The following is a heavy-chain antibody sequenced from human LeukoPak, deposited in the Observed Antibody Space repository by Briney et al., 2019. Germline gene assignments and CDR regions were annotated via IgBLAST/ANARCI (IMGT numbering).Heavy chain of an antibody. V-gene: IGHV4-59*01. CDR3: ARDRDRSSWYYFDS. Sequence: PSETLSLTCTVSGGSISSYYWSWIRQPPGKGLEWIGYMFYSGSTNYNPSLKSRVTISGDTSKNQFSLKLSSVTAADTAVYYCARDRDRSSWYYFDSWGQGTLVTVSS. CDR2: MFYSGST. J-gene: IGHJ4*02. D-gene: IGHD6-13*01. CDR1: GGSISSYY.